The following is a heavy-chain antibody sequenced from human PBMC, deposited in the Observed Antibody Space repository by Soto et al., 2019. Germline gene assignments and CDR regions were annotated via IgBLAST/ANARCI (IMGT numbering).Heavy chain of an antibody. D-gene: IGHD3-9*01. CDR2: IYPGDSET. Sequence: PGESLKISCQTSGYTFSSNWIGWVRQRPGKGLEWMGIIYPGDSETRYNPSLQGRVTISADMSFNTVYLQWSSLQASDTAMYYCARVPDSWGERHYFETWGRESKVTVSS. CDR1: GYTFSSNW. V-gene: IGHV5-51*01. CDR3: ARVPDSWGERHYFET. J-gene: IGHJ5*02.